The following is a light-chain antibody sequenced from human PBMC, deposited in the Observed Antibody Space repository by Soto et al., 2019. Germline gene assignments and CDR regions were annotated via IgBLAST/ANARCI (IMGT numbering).Light chain of an antibody. CDR3: QNYNGSPST. Sequence: DIQMTQSPSSLSASVGDRVTITCRASQGISTYLVWYQQKPGKVPKLLIFAASTLQIGVPSRFSGSGSGTDFTLTISSLQPEDVATYYCQNYNGSPSTFGQGTQVEIK. CDR1: QGISTY. J-gene: IGKJ1*01. CDR2: AAS. V-gene: IGKV1-27*01.